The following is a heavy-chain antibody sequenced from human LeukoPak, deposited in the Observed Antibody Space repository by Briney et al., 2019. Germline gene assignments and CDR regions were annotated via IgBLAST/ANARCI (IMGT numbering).Heavy chain of an antibody. D-gene: IGHD1-26*01. CDR2: INPNSGGT. CDR1: GYTFTGYY. CDR3: ARAQGFGGSWYFDY. J-gene: IGHJ4*02. V-gene: IGHV1-2*02. Sequence: ASVKVSCKASGYTFTGYYMHWVRQAPGQGLEWMGWINPNSGGTNYAQKFQGRVTMTRDTSISTAYMELSRLRSDDTAVYYCARAQGFGGSWYFDYWGQGTLVTVSS.